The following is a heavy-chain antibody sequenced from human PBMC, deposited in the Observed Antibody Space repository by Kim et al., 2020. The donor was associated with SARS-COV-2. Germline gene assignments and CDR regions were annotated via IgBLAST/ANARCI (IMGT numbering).Heavy chain of an antibody. CDR3: ARERSAAGSRYYYYYGMDV. CDR1: GGSFSGYY. CDR2: INHSGST. D-gene: IGHD6-13*01. J-gene: IGHJ6*02. V-gene: IGHV4-34*01. Sequence: SETLSLTCAVYGGSFSGYYWSWIRQPPGKGLEWIGEINHSGSTNYNPSLKSRVTISVDTSKNQFSLKLSSVTAADTAVYYCARERSAAGSRYYYYYGMDVWGQGTTVTVSS.